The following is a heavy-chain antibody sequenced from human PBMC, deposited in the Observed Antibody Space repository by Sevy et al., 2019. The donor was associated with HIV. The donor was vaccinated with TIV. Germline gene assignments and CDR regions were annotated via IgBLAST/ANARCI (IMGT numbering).Heavy chain of an antibody. CDR3: VKEVSQYSYSDY. J-gene: IGHJ4*02. CDR1: GFTFSNYA. D-gene: IGHD5-18*01. CDR2: ISGSADAT. Sequence: GSRRLSCAASGFTFSNYAMSWVRQTPGKGLEWVSAISGSADATYYTDSVKGRFTISRDNSKNTVYLQMNSLRAEDTAVYYCVKEVSQYSYSDYWGQGTLVTVSS. V-gene: IGHV3-23*01.